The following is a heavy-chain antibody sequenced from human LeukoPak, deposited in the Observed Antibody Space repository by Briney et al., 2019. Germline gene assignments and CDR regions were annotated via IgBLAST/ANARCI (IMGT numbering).Heavy chain of an antibody. CDR1: GFTFSNAW. CDR3: TTARITMIVVAPDY. Sequence: GGSLRLSCAASGFTFSNAWMSWVRQAPGKGLEWVGRIKSKTDGGTTDYAAPVKGRFTISRDDSKNTLYLQMNSLKTEDTAVYYCTTARITMIVVAPDYWGQGTLVTVSS. CDR2: IKSKTDGGTT. J-gene: IGHJ4*02. D-gene: IGHD3-22*01. V-gene: IGHV3-15*01.